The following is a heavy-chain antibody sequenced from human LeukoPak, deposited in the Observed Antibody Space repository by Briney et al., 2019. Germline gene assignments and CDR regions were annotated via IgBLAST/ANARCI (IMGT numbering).Heavy chain of an antibody. CDR3: ARVGEHDYGDYIGY. V-gene: IGHV4-31*03. D-gene: IGHD4-17*01. CDR2: IYYSGST. CDR1: GGSISGGGYY. J-gene: IGHJ4*02. Sequence: SQTLSLTCTVSGGSISGGGYYWSWIRQHPGKGLEWIGYIYYSGSTYYNPSLKSRVTISVDTSKNQFSLKLSSVTAADTAVYYCARVGEHDYGDYIGYWGQGTLVTVSS.